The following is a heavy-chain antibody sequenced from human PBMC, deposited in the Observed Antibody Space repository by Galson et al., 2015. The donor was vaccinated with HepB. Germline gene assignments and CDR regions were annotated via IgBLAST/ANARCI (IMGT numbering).Heavy chain of an antibody. Sequence: SLRLSCAASGFTFDDYAMHWVRQAPGKGLEWVSGISWNSGSIGYADSVKGRFTISRDNAKNSLYLQMNSLRAEDTALYYCAKDGGLAYCGGDCYSAFDYWGQGTLVTVSS. V-gene: IGHV3-9*01. D-gene: IGHD2-21*01. CDR2: ISWNSGSI. CDR3: AKDGGLAYCGGDCYSAFDY. CDR1: GFTFDDYA. J-gene: IGHJ4*02.